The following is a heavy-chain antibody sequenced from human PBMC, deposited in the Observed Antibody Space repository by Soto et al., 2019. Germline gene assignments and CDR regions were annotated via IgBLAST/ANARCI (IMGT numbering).Heavy chain of an antibody. CDR1: GGSFSDYY. CDR3: ARLQKSFGSGSPPDY. V-gene: IGHV4-34*01. D-gene: IGHD3-10*01. CDR2: IDHSGSA. J-gene: IGHJ4*02. Sequence: SSETLSLTCAVYGGSFSDYYWSWIRQPPGKGLEWIGEIDHSGSANYNPSLESRVTISADTSKNQFSLRLSSVTAADTAVYYCARLQKSFGSGSPPDYWGQGTLVTVSS.